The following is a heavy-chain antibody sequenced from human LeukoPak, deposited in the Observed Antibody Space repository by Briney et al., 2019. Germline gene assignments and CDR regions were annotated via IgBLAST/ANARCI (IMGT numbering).Heavy chain of an antibody. CDR2: ISTSGGST. Sequence: GGSLRLSCAASGFTFNSYAMSWVRQAPGKGLEWVSTISTSGGSTYYADSVKGRFTISRDNSKNTLYLQMNSLRAGDTAVYYCVGGASSGYSDFDYWGQGTLVTVSS. CDR3: VGGASSGYSDFDY. V-gene: IGHV3-23*01. CDR1: GFTFNSYA. D-gene: IGHD3-22*01. J-gene: IGHJ4*01.